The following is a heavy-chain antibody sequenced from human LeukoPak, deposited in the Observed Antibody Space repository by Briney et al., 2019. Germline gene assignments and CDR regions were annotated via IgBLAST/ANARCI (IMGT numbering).Heavy chain of an antibody. V-gene: IGHV4-4*07. CDR3: ARLLGSSGYAGDWYFDL. Sequence: SETLSLTCSVSGASITRYYWTWIRQPVGKGLEWFGRWTVNYNPSLRSRVTMSRDTSRNQFSLKLTSVTAADTAVYYCARLLGSSGYAGDWYFDLWGPGALVTVSS. J-gene: IGHJ2*01. CDR1: GASITRYY. D-gene: IGHD3-22*01. CDR2: WTV.